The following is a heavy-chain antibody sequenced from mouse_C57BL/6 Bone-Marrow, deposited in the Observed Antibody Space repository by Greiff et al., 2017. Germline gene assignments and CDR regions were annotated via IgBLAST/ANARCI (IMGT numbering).Heavy chain of an antibody. V-gene: IGHV5-6*01. Sequence: EVKVVESGGDLVKPGGSLKLSCAASGFTFSSYGMSWVRQTPDKRLEWVATISSGGSYTYYPDSVKGRFTISRDNAKNTLYLQMSSLKSEDTAMYYCARLITTVVEDYWGQGTTLTVSS. J-gene: IGHJ2*01. CDR3: ARLITTVVEDY. CDR2: ISSGGSYT. D-gene: IGHD1-1*01. CDR1: GFTFSSYG.